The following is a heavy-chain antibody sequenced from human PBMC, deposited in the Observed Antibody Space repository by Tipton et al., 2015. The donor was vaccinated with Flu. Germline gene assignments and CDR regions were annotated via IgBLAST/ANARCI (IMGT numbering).Heavy chain of an antibody. CDR2: IYYIGTT. CDR3: ARMEWTVTTPRYFDL. J-gene: IGHJ2*01. D-gene: IGHD4-17*01. V-gene: IGHV4-61*05. CDR1: GDSIRSSNYY. Sequence: GLVKPSETLSLTCGVSGDSIRSSNYYWGWIRQPPGKGLEWIGHIYYIGTTNYNPSLKSRVTISMDTSKNQFSLKLSSMTAADTAVYYCARMEWTVTTPRYFDLWGRGALVTVSS.